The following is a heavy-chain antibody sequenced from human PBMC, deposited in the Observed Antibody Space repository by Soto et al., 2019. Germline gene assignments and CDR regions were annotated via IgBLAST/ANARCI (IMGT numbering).Heavy chain of an antibody. Sequence: EVQLLESGGGLVQPGGSLRLSCVGSGFTFINYAMNWVRQTPGKGLEWVSTISGGGDRTFDADTVKGRFTISRDNSENRVNLQMNSLIADDTAVYYCARKVLGSTSRPDWWYFDLWGRGTLVTVSS. CDR2: ISGGGDRT. D-gene: IGHD2-2*01. J-gene: IGHJ2*01. V-gene: IGHV3-23*01. CDR3: ARKVLGSTSRPDWWYFDL. CDR1: GFTFINYA.